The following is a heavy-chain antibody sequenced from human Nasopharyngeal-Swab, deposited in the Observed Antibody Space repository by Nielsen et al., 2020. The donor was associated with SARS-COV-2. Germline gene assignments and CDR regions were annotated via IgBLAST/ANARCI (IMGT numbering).Heavy chain of an antibody. Sequence: WVRQAPGQGLEWMGWINPNSGGTNYAQKFQGRVTMTRDTSISTAYMELSRLRSDDTAVYYCARDQYSGYDSSYYYYGMDVWGRGTTVTVSS. CDR2: INPNSGGT. J-gene: IGHJ6*02. V-gene: IGHV1-2*02. D-gene: IGHD5-12*01. CDR3: ARDQYSGYDSSYYYYGMDV.